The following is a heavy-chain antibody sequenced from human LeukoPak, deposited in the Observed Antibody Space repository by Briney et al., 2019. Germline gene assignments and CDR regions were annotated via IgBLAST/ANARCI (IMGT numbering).Heavy chain of an antibody. Sequence: PSETLSLTCTVSGGSISSSSYYWGWIRQPPGKGLEWIGSVYYSGYTYYNPSLKSRVTISVDTSNDQFSLKLSSVTAADTAVYFCAKFYFDSSGYYDVFDIWGQGTMVTVSS. CDR3: AKFYFDSSGYYDVFDI. CDR2: VYYSGYT. D-gene: IGHD3-22*01. J-gene: IGHJ3*02. CDR1: GGSISSSSYY. V-gene: IGHV4-39*07.